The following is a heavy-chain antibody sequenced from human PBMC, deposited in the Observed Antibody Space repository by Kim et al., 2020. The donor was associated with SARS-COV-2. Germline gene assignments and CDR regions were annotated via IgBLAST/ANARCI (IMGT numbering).Heavy chain of an antibody. Sequence: GSDTGYADSVGGRFTISRDNAKNTLYLQMSSLRAEDSAIYYCARHRDFDFWGQGTLVTVSS. CDR3: ARHRDFDF. J-gene: IGHJ4*02. D-gene: IGHD3-10*01. CDR2: GSDT. V-gene: IGHV3-74*01.